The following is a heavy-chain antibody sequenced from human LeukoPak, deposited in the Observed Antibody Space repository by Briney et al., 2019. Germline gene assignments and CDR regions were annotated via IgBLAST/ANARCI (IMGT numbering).Heavy chain of an antibody. J-gene: IGHJ4*02. CDR2: ISGGGDTT. V-gene: IGHV3-23*01. Sequence: GGSLRLSCAASGLTFRAYGVSWVRQAPGKGLEWVSSISGGGDTTYYADSVRGRFTISRDNSKNTMYLQMNSLRAEDTAVYYCAILGPLGYWGQGTLVAVSS. CDR1: GLTFRAYG. CDR3: AILGPLGY.